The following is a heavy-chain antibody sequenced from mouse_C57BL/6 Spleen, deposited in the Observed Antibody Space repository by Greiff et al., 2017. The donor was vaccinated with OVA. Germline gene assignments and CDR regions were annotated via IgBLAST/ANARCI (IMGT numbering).Heavy chain of an antibody. D-gene: IGHD1-1*01. Sequence: EVQRVESGGDLVKPGGSLKLSCAASGFTFSSYGMSWVRQTPDKRLEWVATISSGGSYTYYPDSVKGRFTISRDNAKNTLYLQMSSLKSEDTAMYYCARHEGITTVVATGYFDVWGTGTTVTVSS. V-gene: IGHV5-6*01. J-gene: IGHJ1*03. CDR1: GFTFSSYG. CDR2: ISSGGSYT. CDR3: ARHEGITTVVATGYFDV.